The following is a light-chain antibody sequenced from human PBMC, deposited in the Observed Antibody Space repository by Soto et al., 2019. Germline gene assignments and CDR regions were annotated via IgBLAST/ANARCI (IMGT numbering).Light chain of an antibody. CDR2: GAS. J-gene: IGKJ2*01. V-gene: IGKV3-20*01. CDR3: QRYDSVPYT. Sequence: EIVLTQSPGTLSLSPGERATLSCRASQSVSSSYLAWYQQKPGQAPRLLIYGASSRATGIPDRFSGSGSGTDFTLTISSLQPEDVATYYCQRYDSVPYTFGQGTKLEIK. CDR1: QSVSSSY.